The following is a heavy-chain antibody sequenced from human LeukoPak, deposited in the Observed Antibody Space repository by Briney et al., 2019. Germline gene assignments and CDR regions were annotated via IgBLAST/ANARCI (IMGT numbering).Heavy chain of an antibody. Sequence: HPGGSLRLSCAASGVTFSSYAMSWVRQAPGKGLEWVSAISGSGGSTYYADSVKGRFTISRDNSKNTLYLQMNSLRAEDTAVYYCAKDLRRDAEPSYFDYWGQGTLVTVSS. CDR3: AKDLRRDAEPSYFDY. CDR1: GVTFSSYA. V-gene: IGHV3-23*01. CDR2: ISGSGGST. J-gene: IGHJ4*02. D-gene: IGHD5/OR15-5a*01.